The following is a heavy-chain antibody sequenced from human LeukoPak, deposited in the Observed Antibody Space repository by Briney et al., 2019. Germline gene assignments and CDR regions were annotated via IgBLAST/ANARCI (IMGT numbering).Heavy chain of an antibody. D-gene: IGHD4-17*01. CDR2: IGGVGAST. V-gene: IGHV3-23*01. CDR1: GFTFSSYA. J-gene: IGHJ5*02. CDR3: AKAAYGDYVNWFDP. Sequence: GGSLRLSCAASGFTFSSYAMSWVRQAPGKGLEWVSSIGGVGASTYYADSVKGRFTISRDNSKNTLYLQMNSLRAEDTALYYCAKAAYGDYVNWFDPWGQGILVIVSS.